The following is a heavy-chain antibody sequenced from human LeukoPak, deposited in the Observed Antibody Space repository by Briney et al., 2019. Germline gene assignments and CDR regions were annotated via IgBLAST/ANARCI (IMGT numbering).Heavy chain of an antibody. CDR2: INTNSGGT. CDR3: ATPERGYSGYDFGS. D-gene: IGHD5-12*01. J-gene: IGHJ4*02. CDR1: GYTFTGYY. V-gene: IGHV1-2*02. Sequence: ASVTVSCKASGYTFTGYYMHWVRQAPGQGLEWMGWINTNSGGTNYAQKFQGRVTMTRDTSISTVYMELSRLRSDDTAVYYCATPERGYSGYDFGSWGQGTLVTASS.